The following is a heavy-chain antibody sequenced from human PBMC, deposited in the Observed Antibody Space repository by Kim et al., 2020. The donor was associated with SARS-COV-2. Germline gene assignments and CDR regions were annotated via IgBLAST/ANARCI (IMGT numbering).Heavy chain of an antibody. CDR2: TYYSGGT. CDR3: ARLKDFYDTSTYLGDAFDI. V-gene: IGHV4-59*08. Sequence: EWIGYTYYSGGTDQNPSLKSRVSLSIDTSKNQLSLRLSSLTAADTAVYYCARLKDFYDTSTYLGDAFDIWGQGTKVTVSS. J-gene: IGHJ3*02. D-gene: IGHD3-22*01.